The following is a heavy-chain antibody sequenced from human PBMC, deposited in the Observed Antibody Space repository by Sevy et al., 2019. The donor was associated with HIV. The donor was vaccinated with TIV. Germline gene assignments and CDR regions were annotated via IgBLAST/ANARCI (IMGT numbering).Heavy chain of an antibody. J-gene: IGHJ6*02. CDR2: IKGDGSEK. V-gene: IGHV3-7*03. D-gene: IGHD1-26*01. CDR1: GFTFSHYW. CDR3: ARDCNSATCLWGLDV. Sequence: GGYLRLSCAASGFTFSHYWMTWVRQAPGKGPEWVANIKGDGSEKYYVDSVRGRFTISRDNAKNSLYLQMNSLRGEDTALYYCARDCNSATCLWGLDVWGQGTMVTVSS.